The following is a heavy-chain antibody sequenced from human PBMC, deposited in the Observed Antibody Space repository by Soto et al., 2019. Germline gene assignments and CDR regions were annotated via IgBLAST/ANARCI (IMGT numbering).Heavy chain of an antibody. CDR2: IKQDGSEK. Sequence: PGGPLRLSCAASALTFSNFWMSWVRQAPGKGLEWVASIKQDGSEKYNVDSVKGRFTISRDNAKNSLYLQMNSLGAEDTAVYYCARGRDYSSSLQRNFDYWGLGTLVTVSS. D-gene: IGHD4-4*01. CDR3: ARGRDYSSSLQRNFDY. V-gene: IGHV3-7*01. J-gene: IGHJ4*02. CDR1: ALTFSNFW.